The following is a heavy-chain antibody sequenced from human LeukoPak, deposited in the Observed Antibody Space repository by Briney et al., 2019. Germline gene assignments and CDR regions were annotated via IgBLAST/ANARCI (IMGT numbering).Heavy chain of an antibody. CDR1: GFAFSSYN. J-gene: IGHJ4*02. CDR3: ARAGTCSSTSCDGGIEY. Sequence: GSLRLSCAASGFAFSSYNMKWVRQAPGKGLEWGSFISTTSTYIYYADSVKGRLTVSRDNSKNLLYLQMDSLRVEDTAVYYCARAGTCSSTSCDGGIEYWGQGTLVTVSS. V-gene: IGHV3-21*06. D-gene: IGHD2-2*01. CDR2: ISTTSTYI.